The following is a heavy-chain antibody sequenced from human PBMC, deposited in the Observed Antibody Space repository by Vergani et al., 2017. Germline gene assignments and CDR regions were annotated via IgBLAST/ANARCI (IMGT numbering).Heavy chain of an antibody. Sequence: QVQLVQSGAEVKKPGSSVKVSCKASGGTFSSYAISWVRQATGQGLEWMGGIIPIFGTANYAQKFQGRVTITADESTSTAYMELSSLRSEDTAVYYCARERITIFGVVSHFDYWGQGTLVTVSS. CDR3: ARERITIFGVVSHFDY. V-gene: IGHV1-69*01. D-gene: IGHD3-3*01. J-gene: IGHJ4*02. CDR2: IIPIFGTA. CDR1: GGTFSSYA.